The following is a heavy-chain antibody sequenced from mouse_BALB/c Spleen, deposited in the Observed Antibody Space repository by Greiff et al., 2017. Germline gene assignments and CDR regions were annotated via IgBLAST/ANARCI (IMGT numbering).Heavy chain of an antibody. CDR2: ISSGGSYT. V-gene: IGHV5-6*01. Sequence: EVQVVESGGDLVKPGGSLKLSCAASGFTFSSYGMSWVRQTPDKRLEWVATISSGGSYTYYPDSVKGRFTISRDNAKNTLYLQMSSLKSEDTAMYYCARHDGNYRDWYFDVWGEGTTVTVSS. CDR3: ARHDGNYRDWYFDV. CDR1: GFTFSSYG. J-gene: IGHJ1*01. D-gene: IGHD2-1*01.